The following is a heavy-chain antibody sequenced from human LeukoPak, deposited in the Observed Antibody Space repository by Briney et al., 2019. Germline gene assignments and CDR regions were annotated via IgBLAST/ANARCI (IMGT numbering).Heavy chain of an antibody. CDR3: ARGDYYDSSPHY. CDR1: GFTFSNYI. CDR2: ISGGSSYI. D-gene: IGHD3-22*01. Sequence: GGSLRLSCAASGFTFSNYIMNWVRQAPGKGLEWVASISGGSSYIFHADSVKGRFTISRDNSKTSVFLQMNSLRVDDTALYYCARGDYYDSSPHYWGQGTLVIVSS. V-gene: IGHV3-21*01. J-gene: IGHJ1*01.